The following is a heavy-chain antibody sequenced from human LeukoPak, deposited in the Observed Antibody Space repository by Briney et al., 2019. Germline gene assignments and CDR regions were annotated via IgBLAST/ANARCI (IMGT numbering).Heavy chain of an antibody. J-gene: IGHJ4*02. Sequence: GGSLRLSCAASGFTFSNAWMSWVRQAPGKGLEWVGRIKSKTDGGTTDYAAPVKGRFTISRDDSKNTLYLQMNSLKTEYTAVYYCTTDVEVTMVRVVRGFDYWGQGTLVTVSS. CDR1: GFTFSNAW. V-gene: IGHV3-15*01. CDR2: IKSKTDGGTT. D-gene: IGHD3-10*01. CDR3: TTDVEVTMVRVVRGFDY.